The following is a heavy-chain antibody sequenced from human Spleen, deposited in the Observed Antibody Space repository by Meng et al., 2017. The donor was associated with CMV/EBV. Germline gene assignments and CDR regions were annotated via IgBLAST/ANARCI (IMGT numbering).Heavy chain of an antibody. Sequence: ASVKVSCKASGYTFTSYGISWVRQAPGQGLEWMGWISAYSGNTNYAQKLQGRVTMTTDTSTSTAYMELRSLRSDDTAVYYCAREEVGLYSGIHRPRYFQHWGQGTLVTVSS. V-gene: IGHV1-18*01. CDR3: AREEVGLYSGIHRPRYFQH. D-gene: IGHD1-26*01. CDR1: GYTFTSYG. J-gene: IGHJ1*01. CDR2: ISAYSGNT.